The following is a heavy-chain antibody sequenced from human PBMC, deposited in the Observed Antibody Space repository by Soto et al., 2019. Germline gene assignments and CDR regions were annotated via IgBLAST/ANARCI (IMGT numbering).Heavy chain of an antibody. D-gene: IGHD3-22*01. J-gene: IGHJ4*02. Sequence: ASVKVSCKASGGTFSSYAISWVRQAPGQGLEWMGGIIPIFGTANYAQKFQGRVTITADESTSTAYMELSSLRSEDTAVYYCARGYYYDSSGYYDYWGQGXLVTVSS. CDR2: IIPIFGTA. CDR1: GGTFSSYA. CDR3: ARGYYYDSSGYYDY. V-gene: IGHV1-69*13.